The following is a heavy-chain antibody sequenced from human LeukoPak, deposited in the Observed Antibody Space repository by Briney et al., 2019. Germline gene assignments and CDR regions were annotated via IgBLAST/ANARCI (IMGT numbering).Heavy chain of an antibody. CDR2: INTNTGNP. CDR1: GYTFTSYA. V-gene: IGHV7-4-1*02. CDR3: VRGLAAVAGTPSYYYYGMTS. J-gene: IGHJ6*02. D-gene: IGHD6-19*01. Sequence: GASVKVSCKASGYTFTSYAMNWVRQAPGQGLEWMGWINTNTGNPTYAQGFTGRFVFSLDTSVSTAYLQISSLKAEDTAVYYCVRGLAAVAGTPSYYYYGMTSGAEGPRSPSP.